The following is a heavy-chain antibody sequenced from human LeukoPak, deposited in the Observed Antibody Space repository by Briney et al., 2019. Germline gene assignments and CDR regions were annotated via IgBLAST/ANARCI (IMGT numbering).Heavy chain of an antibody. J-gene: IGHJ4*02. CDR1: GFTFSSYW. Sequence: GGSLRLSCAASGFTFSSYWMHWVRQAPGKGLVWVSRIKSDGNTNYADSVKGRFTISRDNAKNTVSLQMNTLRAEDTAVYYCLRDRGYSTYDCWGQGTLVTVSP. CDR3: LRDRGYSTYDC. CDR2: IKSDGNT. V-gene: IGHV3-74*01. D-gene: IGHD5-12*01.